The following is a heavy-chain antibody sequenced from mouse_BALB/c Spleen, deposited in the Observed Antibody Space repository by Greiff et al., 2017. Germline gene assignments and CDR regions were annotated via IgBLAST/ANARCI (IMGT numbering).Heavy chain of an antibody. Sequence: VKLMESGAELARPGASVKLSCKASGYTFTSYWMQWVKQRPGQGLEWIGAIYPGDGDTRYTQKFKGKATLTADKSSSTAYMQLSSLASEDSAVYYCARLDGYYHYAMDYWGQGTSVTVSS. CDR2: IYPGDGDT. CDR3: ARLDGYYHYAMDY. J-gene: IGHJ4*01. CDR1: GYTFTSYW. D-gene: IGHD2-3*01. V-gene: IGHV1-87*01.